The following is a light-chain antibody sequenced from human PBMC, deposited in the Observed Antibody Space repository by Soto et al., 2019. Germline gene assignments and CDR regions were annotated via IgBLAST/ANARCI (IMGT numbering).Light chain of an antibody. V-gene: IGKV1-27*01. CDR1: QAIDNH. Sequence: DIHMTQSPSSLSASVGDRVTITCRASQAIDNHLAWYQQKPGKAPKLLIYAASTLQSGVPSRFTGSGSGTDFTLTISSLQPEDAAIYYCQKCKVAPFTFGGGTKVDIK. J-gene: IGKJ4*01. CDR3: QKCKVAPFT. CDR2: AAS.